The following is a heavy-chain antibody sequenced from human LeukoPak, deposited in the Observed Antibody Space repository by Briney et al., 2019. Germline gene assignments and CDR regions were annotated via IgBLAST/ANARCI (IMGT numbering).Heavy chain of an antibody. V-gene: IGHV3-33*01. J-gene: IGHJ4*02. D-gene: IGHD4-17*01. CDR1: GFIFSSYG. CDR2: IWYDGSNK. Sequence: GGSLRLSCAASGFIFSSYGMHWVRQAPGKGLEWVAVIWYDGSNKYYADSVKGRFTISRDNSKNTLYLQMNSLRAEDTAVYYCARLTVTTSVCFDYWGQGTLVTVSS. CDR3: ARLTVTTSVCFDY.